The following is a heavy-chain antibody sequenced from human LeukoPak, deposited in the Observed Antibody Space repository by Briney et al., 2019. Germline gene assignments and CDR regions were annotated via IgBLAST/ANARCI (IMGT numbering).Heavy chain of an antibody. V-gene: IGHV3-53*01. CDR2: IYRGGET. CDR3: AKGGSNYYDSSGYPTV. J-gene: IGHJ4*02. D-gene: IGHD3-22*01. Sequence: PGGSLRLSCAASGFTVSSNYMSWVRQAPGKGLEWVSVIYRGGETYYADSVKGRFTISRDNSKNTLYLQMNSLRAEDTAVYYCAKGGSNYYDSSGYPTVRGQGTLVTVSS. CDR1: GFTVSSNY.